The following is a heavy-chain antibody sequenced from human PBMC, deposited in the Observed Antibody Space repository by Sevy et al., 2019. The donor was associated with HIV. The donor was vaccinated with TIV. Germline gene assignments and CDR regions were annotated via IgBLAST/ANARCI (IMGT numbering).Heavy chain of an antibody. V-gene: IGHV3-66*01. CDR2: IHSDGRT. Sequence: GESLKISCAASGLSVSDNYMNWVRQAPGKGLELVSVIHSDGRTYYPDSVKGRFSISRDNSKNTLYLHMKSLRPEDTAVYYCARDRYYDASGYYYYYYGMDVWGQGTTVTVSS. CDR3: ARDRYYDASGYYYYYYGMDV. D-gene: IGHD3-22*01. J-gene: IGHJ6*02. CDR1: GLSVSDNY.